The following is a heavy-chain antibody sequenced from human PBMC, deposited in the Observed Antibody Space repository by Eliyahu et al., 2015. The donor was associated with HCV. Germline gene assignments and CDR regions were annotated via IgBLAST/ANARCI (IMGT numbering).Heavy chain of an antibody. D-gene: IGHD5-18*01. Sequence: QVQLVQSGAEVKKPGASVKVSCKASGYXFTSYGISWVRQAPGQGLEWMGWISAYNGNTNYAQKLQGRVTMTTDTSTSTAYMELRSLRSDDTAVYYCARGLSGYYLLGVDTAILFNWFDPWGQGTLVTVSS. V-gene: IGHV1-18*04. CDR1: GYXFTSYG. CDR2: ISAYNGNT. CDR3: ARGLSGYYLLGVDTAILFNWFDP. J-gene: IGHJ5*02.